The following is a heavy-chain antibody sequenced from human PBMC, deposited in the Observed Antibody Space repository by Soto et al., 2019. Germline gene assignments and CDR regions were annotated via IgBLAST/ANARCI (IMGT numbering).Heavy chain of an antibody. CDR2: IWYDGSNK. D-gene: IGHD3-22*01. CDR1: GFTFSSYG. CDR3: GRDRDISGYGRIDF. V-gene: IGHV3-33*08. J-gene: IGHJ4*02. Sequence: PGGSLRLSCSASGFTFSSYGMHWVRQAPGKGLEWVALIWYDGSNKYYADSVKGRFTISRDNSKNTLYLQMSSLRVEDTVLYYCGRDRDISGYGRIDFWGQGALDTVSS.